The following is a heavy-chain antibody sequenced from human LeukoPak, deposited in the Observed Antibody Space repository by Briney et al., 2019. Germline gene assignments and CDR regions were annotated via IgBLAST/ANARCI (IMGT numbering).Heavy chain of an antibody. CDR1: GVSINSHY. CDR3: ATSPMVRGGNGEGDYFDY. CDR2: NYDSGSA. D-gene: IGHD3-10*01. J-gene: IGHJ4*02. V-gene: IGHV4-59*11. Sequence: SETLSLTCTVSGVSINSHYWSWIRQPPGKGLEWIGFNYDSGSANYKSSLESRVTMTLDTSKNQFSLKLSSVTAADTAVYYCATSPMVRGGNGEGDYFDYWGQGTLVTVSS.